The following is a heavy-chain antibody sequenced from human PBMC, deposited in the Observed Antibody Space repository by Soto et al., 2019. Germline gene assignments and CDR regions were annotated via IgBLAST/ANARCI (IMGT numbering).Heavy chain of an antibody. Sequence: SETLSLTCAVYGGSFSGYYWSWIRQPPGKGLEWIGEINHSGSTNYNPSLKSRVTISGDTSKNQFSLKLSSVTAADTAVYYCARGRQYYDSSGYYRRVERFDYWGQGTLVTVSS. CDR1: GGSFSGYY. CDR2: INHSGST. CDR3: ARGRQYYDSSGYYRRVERFDY. D-gene: IGHD3-22*01. V-gene: IGHV4-34*01. J-gene: IGHJ4*02.